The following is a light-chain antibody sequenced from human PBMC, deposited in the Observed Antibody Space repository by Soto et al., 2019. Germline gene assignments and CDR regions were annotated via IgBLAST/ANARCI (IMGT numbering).Light chain of an antibody. V-gene: IGLV2-8*01. Sequence: QSVLTQPPSASGSPLQSVTISCTGTSSDVGGYNYVSWYQQHPGEAPKLIIYEVTKRPSGVPDRFSGSKSGNTASLTVSGLQAEDEADYHCCSYAGNSNYVFGTGTKVTVL. CDR3: CSYAGNSNYV. CDR1: SSDVGGYNY. J-gene: IGLJ1*01. CDR2: EVT.